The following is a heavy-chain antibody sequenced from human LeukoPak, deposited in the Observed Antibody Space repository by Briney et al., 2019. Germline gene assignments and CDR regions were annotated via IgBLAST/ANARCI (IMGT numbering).Heavy chain of an antibody. V-gene: IGHV1-46*01. CDR2: INPSGGST. D-gene: IGHD3-10*01. CDR1: GYTFTSYY. J-gene: IGHJ3*02. CDR3: GRAGTTYYYGSGSYDAFDI. Sequence: ASVKVSCKASGYTFTSYYMHWVRQAPGQGLEWMGIINPSGGSTSYAQKFQGRVTMSRDMSTSTVYMELSSLRSEDTAVYYCGRAGTTYYYGSGSYDAFDIWGQGTMVTVSS.